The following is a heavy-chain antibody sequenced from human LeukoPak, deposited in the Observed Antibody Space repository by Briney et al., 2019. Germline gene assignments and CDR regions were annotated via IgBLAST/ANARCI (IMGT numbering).Heavy chain of an antibody. D-gene: IGHD2-21*02. CDR1: GYTFTGYY. V-gene: IGHV1-2*04. CDR2: INPNSGGT. Sequence: ASVKVSCKASGYTFTGYYMHWVRQAPGQGLEWMGWINPNSGGTNYAQKFQGWVTMTRDTSISTAYMELSRLRSDDTAVYYCARAFYCGGDCYSGEFDYWGQGTLVTVSS. J-gene: IGHJ4*02. CDR3: ARAFYCGGDCYSGEFDY.